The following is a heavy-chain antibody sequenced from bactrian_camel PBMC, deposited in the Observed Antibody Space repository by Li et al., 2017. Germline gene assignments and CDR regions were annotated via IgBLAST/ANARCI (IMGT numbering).Heavy chain of an antibody. CDR2: IATGSGNT. J-gene: IGHJ6*01. D-gene: IGHD7*01. CDR1: GFAFSNTD. Sequence: VQLVESGGGLVEPGGSLRPSCVASGFAFSNTDMSWLRQARQAPGKEREGVARIATGSGNTYYADSVLGRFTISKDNAKNTLWLQMNSLKPEDTAMYYCAARSNRWFRQCLAGADFGNWGQGTQVTVS. CDR3: AARSNRWFRQCLAGADFGN. V-gene: IGHV3S40*01.